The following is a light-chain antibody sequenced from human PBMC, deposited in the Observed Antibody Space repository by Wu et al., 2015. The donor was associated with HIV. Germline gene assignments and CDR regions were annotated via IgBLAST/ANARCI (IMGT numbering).Light chain of an antibody. CDR1: QSIKTN. J-gene: IGKJ2*01. V-gene: IGKV3-15*01. Sequence: EIVMTQSPVTLSVSLGERATLSCRASQSIKTNVAWYQQKPGQAPRLLMYGPSTRATGVPDRFSGSGSGTEFTLTISSMQSEDFAVYYCQQYNTWPDTFGQGTRLDIK. CDR3: QQYNTWPDT. CDR2: GPS.